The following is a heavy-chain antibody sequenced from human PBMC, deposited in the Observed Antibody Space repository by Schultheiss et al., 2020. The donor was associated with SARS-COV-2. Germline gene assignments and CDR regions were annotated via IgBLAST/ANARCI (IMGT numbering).Heavy chain of an antibody. J-gene: IGHJ4*02. CDR2: ISGSGGST. Sequence: GGSLRLSCAASGFTFSSYAMSLVRQAPGKGLEWVSAISGSGGSTYYADSVKGRFTISRDNSKNTLYLQMNSLRAEDTAVYYCAKVFTYYDILTGYYLDYWGQGTLVTVSS. D-gene: IGHD3-9*01. CDR1: GFTFSSYA. V-gene: IGHV3-23*01. CDR3: AKVFTYYDILTGYYLDY.